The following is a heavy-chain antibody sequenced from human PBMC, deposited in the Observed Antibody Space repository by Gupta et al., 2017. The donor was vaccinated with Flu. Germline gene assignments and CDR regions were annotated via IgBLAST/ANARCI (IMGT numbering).Heavy chain of an antibody. CDR2: ISGSGGAT. CDR1: GFSFSTYT. D-gene: IGHD2-15*01. V-gene: IGHV3-23*01. J-gene: IGHJ4*02. Sequence: QLLEFGGRLAQPGGSLRISCVASGFSFSTYTMNWVREAPGRGLEWVSGISGSGGATYYADSVRGRFTISRDNSKNTLYLQMTRLRDDDTALYYCAKGRTTQWYYFDYWGQGTRVTVSS. CDR3: AKGRTTQWYYFDY.